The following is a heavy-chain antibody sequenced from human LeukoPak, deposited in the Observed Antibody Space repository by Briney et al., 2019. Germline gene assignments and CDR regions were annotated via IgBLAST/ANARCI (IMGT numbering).Heavy chain of an antibody. CDR1: GGTFSSYA. V-gene: IGHV1-69*04. D-gene: IGHD1-26*01. J-gene: IGHJ4*02. CDR2: IIPILGIA. CDR3: ARDLEEATMAPEPLDY. Sequence: GASVKVSCKASGGTFSSYAISWVRQAPGQGLEWMGRIIPILGIANYAQKFQGRVTITADKSTSTAYMELSSLRSEDTAVYYCARDLEEATMAPEPLDYWGQGTLVTVSS.